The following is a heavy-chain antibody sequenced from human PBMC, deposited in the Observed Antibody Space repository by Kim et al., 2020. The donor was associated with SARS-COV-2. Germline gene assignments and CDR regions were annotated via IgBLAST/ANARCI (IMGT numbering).Heavy chain of an antibody. V-gene: IGHV3-23*01. Sequence: GGYLRLSCAASGFTFSSYAMSWVRQAPGKGLEWVSAISGSGGSTYYADSVKGRFTISRDNSKNTLYLQMNSLRAEDTAVYYCAKGNVFLWFGELWLGAFDIWGQGTMVTVSS. CDR2: ISGSGGST. D-gene: IGHD3-10*01. CDR1: GFTFSSYA. J-gene: IGHJ3*02. CDR3: AKGNVFLWFGELWLGAFDI.